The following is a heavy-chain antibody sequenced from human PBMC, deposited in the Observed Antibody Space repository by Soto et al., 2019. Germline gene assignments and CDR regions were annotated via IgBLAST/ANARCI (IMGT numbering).Heavy chain of an antibody. CDR3: ARGMTTVTTFDY. Sequence: ASVKVSCKASGYTFTSYEINWVRQATGQGFEYLGWMNPNSGNTGYVKKFQGRVTMTRDTSKNQFSLKLSSVTAADTAVYYCARGMTTVTTFDYWGQGTPVTVSS. J-gene: IGHJ4*02. CDR2: MNPNSGNT. D-gene: IGHD4-4*01. V-gene: IGHV1-8*01. CDR1: GYTFTSYE.